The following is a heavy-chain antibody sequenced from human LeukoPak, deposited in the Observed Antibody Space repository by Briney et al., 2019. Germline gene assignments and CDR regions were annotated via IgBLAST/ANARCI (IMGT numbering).Heavy chain of an antibody. V-gene: IGHV1-8*01. Sequence: ASVKVSCKASGYTFTSYDINWVRQATGRGLEWMGGMNPNSGNTGYAQKFQGRVTMTRNTSISTAYMELSSLRSEDTAVYYCARGRFGVVIPDYWGQGTLVTVSS. CDR3: ARGRFGVVIPDY. CDR1: GYTFTSYD. D-gene: IGHD3-3*01. J-gene: IGHJ4*02. CDR2: MNPNSGNT.